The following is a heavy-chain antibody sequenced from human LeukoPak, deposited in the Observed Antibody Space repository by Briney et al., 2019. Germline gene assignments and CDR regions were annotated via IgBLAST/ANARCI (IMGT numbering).Heavy chain of an antibody. V-gene: IGHV4-34*01. J-gene: IGHJ4*02. D-gene: IGHD3-10*01. CDR1: GGSFSGYY. CDR2: INHSGST. CDR3: ASSYYYGSGSYYLVRY. Sequence: SETLSLTCAVYGGSFSGYYWSWIRQPPGKGLEWIGEINHSGSTNYNPSLKSRVTISVDTSKNQFSLKLSSVTAADTAVYYCASSYYYGSGSYYLVRYWGQGTLVTVSS.